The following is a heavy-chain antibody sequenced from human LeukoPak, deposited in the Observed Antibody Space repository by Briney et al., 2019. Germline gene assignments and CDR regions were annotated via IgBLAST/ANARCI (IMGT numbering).Heavy chain of an antibody. CDR2: IYYSGST. J-gene: IGHJ6*04. CDR3: ATGYSTYYYYYAMDV. Sequence: SETLSLTCTVSGASISSYYWSWIRQPPGKGLEWIGYIYYSGSTNYNPSLKSRVTMSLDTSKTQFSLKLSSVTAADTAVYYCATGYSTYYYYYAMDVWGKGTTVTVSS. D-gene: IGHD1-26*01. V-gene: IGHV4-59*01. CDR1: GASISSYY.